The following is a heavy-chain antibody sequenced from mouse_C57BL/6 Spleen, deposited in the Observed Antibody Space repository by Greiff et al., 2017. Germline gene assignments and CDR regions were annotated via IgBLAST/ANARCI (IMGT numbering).Heavy chain of an antibody. D-gene: IGHD2-10*02. V-gene: IGHV5-16*01. CDR1: GFTFSDYY. Sequence: DVMLVESDGGLVQPGSSMKLSCTASGFTFSDYYMAWVRQVPEKGLEWVANINYDGSSTYYLDSLKSRFIISRDNAKNILYLQMSSLKSEDTATYYCARASYEDAMDYWGQGTSVTVSS. CDR2: INYDGSST. CDR3: ARASYEDAMDY. J-gene: IGHJ4*01.